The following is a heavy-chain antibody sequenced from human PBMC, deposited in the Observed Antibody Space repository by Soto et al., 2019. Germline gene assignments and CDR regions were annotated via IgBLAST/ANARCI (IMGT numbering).Heavy chain of an antibody. CDR2: ISSSSSSTI. J-gene: IGHJ6*02. Sequence: GGSLRLSCAASGFTFSSYSMNWVRQAPGKGLEWVSYISSSSSSTIYYADSVKGRFTISRDNAKNSLYLQMNSLRDEDTAVYYCARDLFSSGWYGGYYYYYGMDVWGQGTTVTVS. V-gene: IGHV3-48*02. CDR3: ARDLFSSGWYGGYYYYYGMDV. D-gene: IGHD6-19*01. CDR1: GFTFSSYS.